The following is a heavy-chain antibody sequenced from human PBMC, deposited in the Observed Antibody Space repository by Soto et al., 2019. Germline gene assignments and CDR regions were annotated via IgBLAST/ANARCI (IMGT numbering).Heavy chain of an antibody. D-gene: IGHD1-1*01. CDR2: IDLSESYT. CDR3: ATQGLTNYYFDY. CDR1: GYSFASQW. V-gene: IGHV5-10-1*03. J-gene: IGHJ4*02. Sequence: EVQLVQSGAEVKKPGESLRISCKVSGYSFASQWISWVRQVPGKGQEWMGRIDLSESYTTYNPSFQGHFSFSADKSITTAYLQWSSLKASDTATYYCATQGLTNYYFDYWGQGTLVTVSS.